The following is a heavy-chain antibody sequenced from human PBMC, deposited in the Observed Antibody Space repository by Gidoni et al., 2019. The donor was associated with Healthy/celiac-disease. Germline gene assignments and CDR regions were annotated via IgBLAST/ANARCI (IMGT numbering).Heavy chain of an antibody. Sequence: EVKLVEAGGGLVQPGGSLRLSWEAAGFTCSDHYMDGVRKARGKGLEWVGRTRHQATRYTTEYAASVKGRFTISRDDSKNSLYLQMNSLKTEDTAVYYCARSSSGYETRNWGYGMDVWGQGTTVTVSS. D-gene: IGHD5-12*01. CDR1: GFTCSDHY. CDR3: ARSSSGYETRNWGYGMDV. CDR2: TRHQATRYTT. V-gene: IGHV3-72*01. J-gene: IGHJ6*02.